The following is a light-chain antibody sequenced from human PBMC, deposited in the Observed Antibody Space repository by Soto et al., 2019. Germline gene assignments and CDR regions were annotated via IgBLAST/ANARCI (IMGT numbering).Light chain of an antibody. CDR1: QGINNW. V-gene: IGKV1-12*01. J-gene: IGKJ2*01. CDR3: QQSNSFPYT. Sequence: DIQMTQSPSSVSASVGDRVTITCRASQGINNWLAWYHQKPGKAPKLLIYAASTLQSGVPSRFSGSGSETHFTLTISSLQPEDFTTYYCQQSNSFPYTFGQGTKPEIK. CDR2: AAS.